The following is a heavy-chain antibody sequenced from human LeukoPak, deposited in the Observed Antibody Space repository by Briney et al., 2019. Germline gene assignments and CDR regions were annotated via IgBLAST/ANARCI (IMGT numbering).Heavy chain of an antibody. CDR1: GYSISSGYY. D-gene: IGHD3-3*01. J-gene: IGHJ4*02. V-gene: IGHV4-38-2*02. CDR2: FYQSDST. CDR3: VRGTAIFGDLASFDH. Sequence: PSETLSLTCTVSGYSISSGYYWGWIRQPPGKGLEWIGNFYQSDSTYYNPSLKSRVTISVDTSKNQLSLKLSSVTAADTAVYYCVRGTAIFGDLASFDHWGQGTLVTVSS.